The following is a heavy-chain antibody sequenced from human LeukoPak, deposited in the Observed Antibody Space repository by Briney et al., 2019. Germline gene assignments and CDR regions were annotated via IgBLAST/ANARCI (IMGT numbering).Heavy chain of an antibody. V-gene: IGHV1-46*01. Sequence: ASVKVSCKASGYTFTSYYMHWVRQAPGQGLEWMGLINPTGGSTGYAQKFQGRVTMTRDMSTSTDYMELSSLRSEDTAVYYCARGHYYDSSGYYYEWDHYYFDYWGQGTLVTVSS. J-gene: IGHJ4*02. CDR2: INPTGGST. CDR1: GYTFTSYY. CDR3: ARGHYYDSSGYYYEWDHYYFDY. D-gene: IGHD3-22*01.